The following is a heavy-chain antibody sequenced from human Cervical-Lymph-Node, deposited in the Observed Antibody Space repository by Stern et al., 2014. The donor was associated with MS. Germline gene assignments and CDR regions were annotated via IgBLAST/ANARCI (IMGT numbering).Heavy chain of an antibody. CDR3: ARAPYDYTNWYGMDV. Sequence: QVQLQESGPGLVRPSETLSLTCIVSGGSISSYYLSWVRQPPGKGLEWVGHMYFSGGANYNPSLKSRVTIAVDMSKNQFSLKLSSVTAADTAVYYCARAPYDYTNWYGMDVWGQGTTVSVSS. CDR1: GGSISSYY. CDR2: MYFSGGA. D-gene: IGHD4-11*01. J-gene: IGHJ6*02. V-gene: IGHV4-59*01.